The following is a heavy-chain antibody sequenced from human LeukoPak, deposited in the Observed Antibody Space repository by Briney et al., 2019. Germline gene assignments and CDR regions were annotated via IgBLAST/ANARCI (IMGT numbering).Heavy chain of an antibody. J-gene: IGHJ5*02. CDR3: AREGDYYDSSGPTWSDP. CDR2: INPSGGST. D-gene: IGHD3-22*01. Sequence: ASVKISCKVSGYTFTDYYMHWVRQAPGQGLEWMGIINPSGGSTSYAQKFQGRVTMTRDTSTSTVYMELSGLRSEDTAVYYCAREGDYYDSSGPTWSDPWGQGTLVTVSS. CDR1: GYTFTDYY. V-gene: IGHV1-46*03.